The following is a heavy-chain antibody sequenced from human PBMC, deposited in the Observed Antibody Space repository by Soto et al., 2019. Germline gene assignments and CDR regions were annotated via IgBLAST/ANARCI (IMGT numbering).Heavy chain of an antibody. J-gene: IGHJ5*02. V-gene: IGHV1-8*01. D-gene: IGHD6-19*01. Sequence: QVQLVQSGAEVKKPGASVKVSCKASGYTFTSYDINWVRQATGQGLEWMGWMNPNSGNTGYAQKFQGRVTMTRNTATSTAYMELSSLRSADTALYYCARGAQYSSGWYWFDPWGQGTLVTVSS. CDR2: MNPNSGNT. CDR1: GYTFTSYD. CDR3: ARGAQYSSGWYWFDP.